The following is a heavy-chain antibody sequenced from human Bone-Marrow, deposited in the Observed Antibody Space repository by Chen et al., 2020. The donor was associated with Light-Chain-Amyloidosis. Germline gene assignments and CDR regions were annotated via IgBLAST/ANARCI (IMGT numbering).Heavy chain of an antibody. D-gene: IGHD2-2*01. CDR1: GFPFSSYA. J-gene: IGHJ4*02. CDR2: ISFHERNK. V-gene: IGHV3-30*04. CDR3: AREGYCSSSSCPFDY. Sequence: QVQLVESGGGVVQPGRSLRLSCAASGFPFSSYAMDWVRQAPGKGLEWVAVISFHERNKYYADSVKGRFTISRDNSKNTLYLQMNSLRAEDTAVYYCAREGYCSSSSCPFDYWGQGTLVTVSS.